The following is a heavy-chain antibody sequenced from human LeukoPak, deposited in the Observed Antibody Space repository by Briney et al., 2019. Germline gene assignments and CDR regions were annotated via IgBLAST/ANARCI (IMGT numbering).Heavy chain of an antibody. CDR2: IYPGDSGT. Sequence: GESLKISFKGSGYIFSNYWIGWARQMPGRGLEWMGIIYPGDSGTRYSPSFQGQVTISADKSITTAYLQWSSLQASDTAMYYCARLYYYDNSGNYYSAFDFWGQGTMITVSS. CDR1: GYIFSNYW. J-gene: IGHJ3*01. CDR3: ARLYYYDNSGNYYSAFDF. D-gene: IGHD3-22*01. V-gene: IGHV5-51*01.